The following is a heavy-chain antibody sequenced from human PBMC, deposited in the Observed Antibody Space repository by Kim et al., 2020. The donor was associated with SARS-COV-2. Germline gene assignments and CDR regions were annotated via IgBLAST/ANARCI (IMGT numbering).Heavy chain of an antibody. J-gene: IGHJ4*02. Sequence: SETLSLTCTVHSGSINRYYWCWIRQPPGTGLEGIGYIHYSGSTNSKTYLKSRVTMSLDTSKNQFSLHLSSVTSSDTAVYYCARMGIIAASAAHIDSWGLGTLVPASS. CDR3: ARMGIIAASAAHIDS. CDR1: SGSINRYY. V-gene: IGHV4-59*01. D-gene: IGHD6-13*01. CDR2: IHYSGST.